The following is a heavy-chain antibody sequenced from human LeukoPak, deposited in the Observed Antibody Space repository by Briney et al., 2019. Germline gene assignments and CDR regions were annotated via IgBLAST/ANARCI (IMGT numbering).Heavy chain of an antibody. J-gene: IGHJ4*02. Sequence: GGSLRLSCAASGFTVSSNHMSWVRQAPGKGLEWVAVLYSGGSALYADSVKGRFTISRDNSENTLYLHMNSLRAEDTAMYYCSRDVEGYSYGSYWGQGTLVTVSS. CDR2: LYSGGSA. CDR3: SRDVEGYSYGSY. V-gene: IGHV3-53*01. CDR1: GFTVSSNH. D-gene: IGHD5-18*01.